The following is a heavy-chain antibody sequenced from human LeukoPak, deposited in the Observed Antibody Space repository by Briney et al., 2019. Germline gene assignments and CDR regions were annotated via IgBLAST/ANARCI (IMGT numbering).Heavy chain of an antibody. Sequence: PGGSLRLSCIASGFTFKTYTMSWVRQAPGEGLKWVSGIVTSGDTYYADSVKGRFTISRDNSKNTLYLQMNSLRVDDTAVYYCAKDRFCNDGLWDFDYWGQGTLVTVSS. V-gene: IGHV3-23*01. CDR3: AKDRFCNDGLWDFDY. J-gene: IGHJ4*02. CDR2: IVTSGDT. D-gene: IGHD3-16*01. CDR1: GFTFKTYT.